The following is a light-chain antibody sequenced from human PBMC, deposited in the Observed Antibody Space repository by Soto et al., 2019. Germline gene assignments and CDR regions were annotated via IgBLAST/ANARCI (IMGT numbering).Light chain of an antibody. CDR2: DAS. Sequence: IQMTQSPSSLSASVGDRVTITCQASQDISNYLNWYQQKPGKAPKLLIYDASTLQTGVPSRFSGSGSGTDFTFTISCLQPEDFATYYCQQYYSNPQTFGQGTKVDIK. CDR1: QDISNY. J-gene: IGKJ2*01. CDR3: QQYYSNPQT. V-gene: IGKV1-33*01.